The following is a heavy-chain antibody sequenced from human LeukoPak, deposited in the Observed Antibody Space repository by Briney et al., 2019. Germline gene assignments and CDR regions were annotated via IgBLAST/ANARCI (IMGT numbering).Heavy chain of an antibody. J-gene: IGHJ4*02. Sequence: PGGSLRLSCAASGFTFSSYSMNWVRQAPGKGLEWVGFIRSKAYGGTTEYAASVKGRFTISRDDSKSIAYLQMNSLKTEDTAVYYCTRLRPYYYDSSGYYAFDYWGQGTLVTVSS. CDR2: IRSKAYGGTT. CDR1: GFTFSSYS. V-gene: IGHV3-49*04. CDR3: TRLRPYYYDSSGYYAFDY. D-gene: IGHD3-22*01.